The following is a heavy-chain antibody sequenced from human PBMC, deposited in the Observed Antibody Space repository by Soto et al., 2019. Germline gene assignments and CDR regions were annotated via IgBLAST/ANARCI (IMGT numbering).Heavy chain of an antibody. J-gene: IGHJ6*02. D-gene: IGHD1-7*01. CDR1: GFSFSSYA. CDR2: ISGSGGIT. V-gene: IGHV3-23*01. CDR3: AKERLDLRYYYGMDV. Sequence: QPGWSLRLSCAASGFSFSSYAMSWVRQAPGKGLEWVSAISGSGGITYYADSVKGRFTISRDNSKNTLYLQMNSLRAEETAVYYCAKERLDLRYYYGMDVWGQGTTVTASS.